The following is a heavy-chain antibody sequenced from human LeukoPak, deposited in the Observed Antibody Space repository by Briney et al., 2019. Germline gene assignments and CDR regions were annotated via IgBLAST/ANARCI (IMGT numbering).Heavy chain of an antibody. CDR1: GGSISSGDYY. CDR3: ARPYYYDSRIDP. Sequence: SETLSLTCTVSGGSISSGDYYWSWIRQPPGKGLEWIGYTYFSGSTYYNPSLKNRVSISVDTSKNQFSLNLSSVTAADTAVYYCARPYYYDSRIDPWGQGTLVTVSS. J-gene: IGHJ5*02. CDR2: TYFSGST. V-gene: IGHV4-30-4*01. D-gene: IGHD3-22*01.